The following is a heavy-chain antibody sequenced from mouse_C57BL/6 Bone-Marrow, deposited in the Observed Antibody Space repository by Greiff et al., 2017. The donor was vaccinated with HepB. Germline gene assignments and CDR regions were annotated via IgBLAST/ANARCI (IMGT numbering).Heavy chain of an antibody. Sequence: QVQLKQPGAELVKPGASVKMSCKASGYTFTSYWITWVKQRPGQGLEWIGDIYPGSGSTNYNEKFKSKATLTVDTSSSTAYMQLSSLTSEDSAVYYCARDDDYDTYAMDYWGQGTSVTVSS. CDR2: IYPGSGST. CDR3: ARDDDYDTYAMDY. D-gene: IGHD2-4*01. J-gene: IGHJ4*01. V-gene: IGHV1-55*01. CDR1: GYTFTSYW.